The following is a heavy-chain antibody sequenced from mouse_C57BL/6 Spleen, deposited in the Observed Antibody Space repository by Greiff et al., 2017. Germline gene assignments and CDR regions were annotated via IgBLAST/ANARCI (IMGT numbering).Heavy chain of an antibody. CDR1: GYTFTSYW. D-gene: IGHD1-1*01. V-gene: IGHV1-53*01. CDR2: INPSNGGT. J-gene: IGHJ2*01. CDR3: AARKRITTVVPFDY. Sequence: QVQLQQPGTELVKPGASVKLSCKASGYTFTSYWMHWVKQRPGQGLGWIGNINPSNGGTNYNEKFKSKATLTVAKSSSTAYMQLSSLTSEDSAVYDCAARKRITTVVPFDYWGQGTTLTVSS.